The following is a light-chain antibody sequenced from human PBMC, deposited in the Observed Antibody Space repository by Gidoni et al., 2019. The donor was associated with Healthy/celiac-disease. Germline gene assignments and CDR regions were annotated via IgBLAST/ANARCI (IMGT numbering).Light chain of an antibody. Sequence: DIQTTQPPSTLSASVGDRVTITCRASQSISSWCAWYQQKPGKAPKLLIYDASSLESGVPSRFSGSGSGTEFTLTISSLQPDDFATYYCQQYNSYSRTFGPGTKVDIK. V-gene: IGKV1-5*01. J-gene: IGKJ3*01. CDR1: QSISSW. CDR2: DAS. CDR3: QQYNSYSRT.